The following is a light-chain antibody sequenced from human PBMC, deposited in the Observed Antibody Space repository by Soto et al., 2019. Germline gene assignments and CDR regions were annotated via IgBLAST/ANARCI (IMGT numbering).Light chain of an antibody. Sequence: DIQMTQSPSTLSASVGERVTITCRASQSVGNWLAWYQHKPGKAPKLLIYDVSSLESGLPSRFSGSGSGTEFILTISSLQPDDFATYYCQQVKSYPRTFGGGTKVDIK. J-gene: IGKJ4*01. CDR3: QQVKSYPRT. CDR1: QSVGNW. V-gene: IGKV1-5*01. CDR2: DVS.